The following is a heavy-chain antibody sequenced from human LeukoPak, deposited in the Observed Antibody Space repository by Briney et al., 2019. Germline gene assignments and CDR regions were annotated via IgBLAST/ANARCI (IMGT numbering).Heavy chain of an antibody. CDR2: IYYSGST. D-gene: IGHD1-26*01. CDR3: ARDLEWELLGAFDI. V-gene: IGHV4-61*08. Sequence: SETLSLTCTVSGGSISSGDYYWSWIRQPPGKGLEWIGYIYYSGSTNYNPSLKSRVTISVDTSKNQFSLKLSSVTAADTAVYYCARDLEWELLGAFDIWGQGTMVTVSS. CDR1: GGSISSGDYY. J-gene: IGHJ3*02.